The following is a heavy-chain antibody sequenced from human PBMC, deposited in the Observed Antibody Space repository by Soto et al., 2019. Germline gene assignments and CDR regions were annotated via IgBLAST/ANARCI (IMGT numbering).Heavy chain of an antibody. CDR1: GFIFSNYA. J-gene: IGHJ4*02. Sequence: VHLLESGGGFLQPGGSLRLSCAASGFIFSNYAMSWVRQAPGKGLEWVSSISGRGGGIYYADSVKGRFTISRDNSKSTLFLQINSLRADDTAVYYCSKHRGDYYDSSGYYPPGYWGQGTLFTVSS. CDR2: ISGRGGGI. D-gene: IGHD3-22*01. V-gene: IGHV3-23*01. CDR3: SKHRGDYYDSSGYYPPGY.